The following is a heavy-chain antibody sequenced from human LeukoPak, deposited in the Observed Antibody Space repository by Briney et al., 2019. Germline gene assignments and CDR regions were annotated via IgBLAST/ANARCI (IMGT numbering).Heavy chain of an antibody. Sequence: SETLSLTCSVSGASISAYYWSWIRQPPGKGLEWIGYIHYSGTINYNPSLMSRVTISVDSSKNKFSLRLSSVTAADTAVYFCARGHKGLEVWGQGATVTVSS. CDR2: IHYSGTI. J-gene: IGHJ6*02. CDR3: ARGHKGLEV. V-gene: IGHV4-59*01. CDR1: GASISAYY.